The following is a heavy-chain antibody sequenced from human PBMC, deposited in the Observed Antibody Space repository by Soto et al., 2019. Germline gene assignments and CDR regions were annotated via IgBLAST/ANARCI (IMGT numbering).Heavy chain of an antibody. CDR2: ISYDGSNK. V-gene: IGHV3-30-3*01. Sequence: PKRLWNSAAGFNFGSYAGHRVSKETGKGLEWVAVISYDGSNKYYADSVKGRFTISRDNSKNTLYLQMNSLRAEDTAVYYCARDLGYYYDSSGYYPDAFDIWGQGTMVTVSS. J-gene: IGHJ3*02. CDR3: ARDLGYYYDSSGYYPDAFDI. CDR1: GFNFGSYA. D-gene: IGHD3-22*01.